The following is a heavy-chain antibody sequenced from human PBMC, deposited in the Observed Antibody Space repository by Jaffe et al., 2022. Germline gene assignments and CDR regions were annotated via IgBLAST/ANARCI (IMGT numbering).Heavy chain of an antibody. CDR1: GFTFSNAW. CDR3: TTGMITFGGVS. D-gene: IGHD3-16*01. CDR2: IKSKSDGGTT. V-gene: IGHV3-15*01. J-gene: IGHJ4*02. Sequence: EVQLVESGGGLVKPGGSLRLSCVASGFTFSNAWISWVRQAPVKGLEWVGRIKSKSDGGTTDYAAPVKGRFTISRDDSKNTLYLQLNSLTTEDTAVYYCTTGMITFGGVSWGQGTLVTVSS.